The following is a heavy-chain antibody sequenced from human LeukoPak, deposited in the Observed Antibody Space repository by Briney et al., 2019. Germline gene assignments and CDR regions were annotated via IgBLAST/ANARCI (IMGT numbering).Heavy chain of an antibody. CDR1: GFTFSTYV. CDR3: AKDLPKITIFGAIQD. J-gene: IGHJ1*01. Sequence: GGSLSLSCAASGFTFSTYVMGWVRLAPGKGLWRVLGISSSGGSPYYADPVKGRSTISRDNSKHTLYLQMNRLRAEDAAVYYCAKDLPKITIFGAIQDWGQGTLVSVSS. D-gene: IGHD3-3*01. V-gene: IGHV3-23*01. CDR2: ISSSGGSP.